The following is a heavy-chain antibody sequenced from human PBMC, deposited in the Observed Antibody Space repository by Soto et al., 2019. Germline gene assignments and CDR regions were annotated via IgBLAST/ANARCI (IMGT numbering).Heavy chain of an antibody. D-gene: IGHD6-13*01. J-gene: IGHJ6*02. V-gene: IGHV4-34*01. Sequence: SETLSLTCAVYGGSFSGYYWSWIRQPPGKGLEWIGEINHSGSTNYNPSLKSRVTISVDTSKNQFSLKLSSVTAADTAVYYCARDKRYSSSWYYYYDAMDVWGQGTTVTVSS. CDR1: GGSFSGYY. CDR3: ARDKRYSSSWYYYYDAMDV. CDR2: INHSGST.